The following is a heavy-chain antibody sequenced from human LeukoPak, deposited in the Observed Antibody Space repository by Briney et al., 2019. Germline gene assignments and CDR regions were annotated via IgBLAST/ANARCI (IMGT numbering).Heavy chain of an antibody. CDR1: GYTFTGYY. D-gene: IGHD1-26*01. CDR3: ARALSGSYVAPFDY. CDR2: INPNSGGT. V-gene: IGHV1-2*02. Sequence: ASVKVSCKASGYTFTGYYMHWVRQAPGQGLEWMGWINPNSGGTNYAQKFQGRVTMTRDTSISTAYMELSRLRSDDTAVYYCARALSGSYVAPFDYWGQGTLVTVSS. J-gene: IGHJ4*02.